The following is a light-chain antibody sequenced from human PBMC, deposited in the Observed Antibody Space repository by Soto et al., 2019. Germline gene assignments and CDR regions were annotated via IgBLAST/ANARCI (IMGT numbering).Light chain of an antibody. V-gene: IGLV9-49*01. CDR1: SGYSNYK. CDR3: RADQGSGGKFVQGV. J-gene: IGLJ2*01. CDR2: VGTGGIVG. Sequence: QSVLTQPPSASASLGASVTLTCTLSSGYSNYKVDWYQQRPGKGPRFVMRVGTGGIVGSKGDGIPDRFSVLGAGLNRYLTIKHTQEEDESDSPCRADQGSGGKFVQGVFGGGPQLTVL.